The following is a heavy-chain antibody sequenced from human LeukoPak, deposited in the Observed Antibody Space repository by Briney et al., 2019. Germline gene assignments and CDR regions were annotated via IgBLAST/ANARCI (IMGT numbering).Heavy chain of an antibody. J-gene: IGHJ3*02. CDR3: ARGQRAYYYDSSGYSDAFDI. CDR2: MNPNSGNT. D-gene: IGHD3-22*01. V-gene: IGHV1-8*01. CDR1: GYTFTSYD. Sequence: GASVKVSCKASGYTFTSYDINWVRQATGQGLEWMGWMNPNSGNTGYAQKFQGRVTMTRNTSISTAYMELSSLSSEDTAVYYCARGQRAYYYDSSGYSDAFDIWGQGTMVTVSS.